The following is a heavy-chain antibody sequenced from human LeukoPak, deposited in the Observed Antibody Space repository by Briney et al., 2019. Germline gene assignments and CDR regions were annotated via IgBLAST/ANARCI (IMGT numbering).Heavy chain of an antibody. V-gene: IGHV4-59*11. J-gene: IGHJ4*02. Sequence: SETLSLTCSVAGGSIISPYWSWLRQPPAEQVEDIAYISYGGGATYNPSLTGRVITSRDTSKNQVSPNLTSVTAADTAGYCCARDRHAGSCSGSRCYPYYFDSWGQGTLVTVSS. CDR3: ARDRHAGSCSGSRCYPYYFDS. CDR2: ISYGGGA. CDR1: GGSIISPY. D-gene: IGHD2-15*01.